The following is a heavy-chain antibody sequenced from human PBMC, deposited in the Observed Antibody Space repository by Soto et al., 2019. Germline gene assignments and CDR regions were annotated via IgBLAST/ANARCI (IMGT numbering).Heavy chain of an antibody. CDR2: VSAYNGNT. Sequence: ASVKVSCKASGYTFTSYGISWVRQAPGQGLEWMGWVSAYNGNTNYAQMLQGRVTMTTDTSTSTAYMELRSLRSDDTAVYYCARTSDDYYDSSGYHNYWGQGTLVPVYS. CDR3: ARTSDDYYDSSGYHNY. J-gene: IGHJ4*02. CDR1: GYTFTSYG. D-gene: IGHD3-22*01. V-gene: IGHV1-18*01.